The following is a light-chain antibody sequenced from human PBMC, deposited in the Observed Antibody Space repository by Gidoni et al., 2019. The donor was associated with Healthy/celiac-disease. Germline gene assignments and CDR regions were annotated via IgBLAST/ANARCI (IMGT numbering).Light chain of an antibody. Sequence: EIVLTQSPRTLSLSPGERATLSCRASQSVSSTYLVWYQQKPGQAPRLLIYGASSRATGIPDRFSGSGSGTDFTLTISRLEPEDFAVYYCQQYGSSPPVAFGGGTKVEIK. V-gene: IGKV3-20*01. CDR1: QSVSSTY. J-gene: IGKJ4*01. CDR3: QQYGSSPPVA. CDR2: GAS.